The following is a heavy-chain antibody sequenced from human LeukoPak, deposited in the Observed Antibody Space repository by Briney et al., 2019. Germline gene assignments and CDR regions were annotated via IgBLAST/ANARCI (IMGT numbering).Heavy chain of an antibody. J-gene: IGHJ4*02. CDR2: IIPICGTA. CDR3: ARGKSISGSYNY. V-gene: IGHV1-69*05. Sequence: GASVKVSCKASGGTFSSYAISWVRQAPGQGLEWMGGIIPICGTANYAQKFQGRVTITTDESTSTAYMELSSLRSEDTAVYYCARGKSISGSYNYWGQGTLVTVSS. CDR1: GGTFSSYA. D-gene: IGHD1-26*01.